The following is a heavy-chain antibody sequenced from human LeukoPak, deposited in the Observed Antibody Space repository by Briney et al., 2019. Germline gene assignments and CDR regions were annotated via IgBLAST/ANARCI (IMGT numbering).Heavy chain of an antibody. Sequence: GGSLRLSCAASGFTFSSYEMNWVRQAPGKGLEWVSYISSSGSTIYYADSVKGRFTISRDNAKNSLYLQMNSLRAEDTAVYYCAREVDSSGWIYYYYYYMDVWGKGTTVTVSS. CDR1: GFTFSSYE. CDR3: AREVDSSGWIYYYYYYMDV. V-gene: IGHV3-48*03. CDR2: ISSSGSTI. D-gene: IGHD6-19*01. J-gene: IGHJ6*03.